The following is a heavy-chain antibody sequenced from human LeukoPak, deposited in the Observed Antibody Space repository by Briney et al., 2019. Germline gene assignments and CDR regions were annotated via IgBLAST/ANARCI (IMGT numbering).Heavy chain of an antibody. V-gene: IGHV3-53*01. CDR1: GFTVNTNY. CDR3: ARSHKRNGDYFDY. Sequence: GGSLRLSCAASGFTVNTNYMSWVRQAPGKGLEWVSIMHSTGTTYYADSVKGRFTFSRDDSKNTLYLQMNSLRAEDTAVYYCARSHKRNGDYFDYWGQGTLVTVSS. D-gene: IGHD1-1*01. J-gene: IGHJ4*02. CDR2: MHSTGTT.